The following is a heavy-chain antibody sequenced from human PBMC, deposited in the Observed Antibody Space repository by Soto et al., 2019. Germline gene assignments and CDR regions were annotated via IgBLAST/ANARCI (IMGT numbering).Heavy chain of an antibody. CDR3: ASYGDYVVCDY. D-gene: IGHD4-17*01. Sequence: QVQLVESGGGVVQPGRSLRLSCAASGFTFSSYGMHWVRQAPGKGLEWVAVISYDGSNKYYADSVKGRFTISRDNSKNTLYLQMNSLRAEDTAVYYCASYGDYVVCDYWGQGTLVTVSS. CDR2: ISYDGSNK. CDR1: GFTFSSYG. V-gene: IGHV3-30*03. J-gene: IGHJ4*02.